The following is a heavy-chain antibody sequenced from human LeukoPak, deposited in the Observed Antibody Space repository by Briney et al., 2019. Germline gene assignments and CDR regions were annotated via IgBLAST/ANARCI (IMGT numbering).Heavy chain of an antibody. CDR3: ARDWGAYYHFFDY. CDR1: GFTFSNYW. D-gene: IGHD3-22*01. J-gene: IGHJ4*02. Sequence: GGSLRLSCVFSGFTFSNYWMSWVRQAPGKGLEWVGNIKQDGSERNYVDSVKGRFTISRDNAKKSLYLQINSLRAEDTAVYYCARDWGAYYHFFDYWGQGTLVTVSS. V-gene: IGHV3-7*01. CDR2: IKQDGSER.